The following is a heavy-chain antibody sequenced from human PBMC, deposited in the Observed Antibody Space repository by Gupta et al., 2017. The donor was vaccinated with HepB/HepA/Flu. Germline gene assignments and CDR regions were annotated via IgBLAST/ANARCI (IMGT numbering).Heavy chain of an antibody. D-gene: IGHD3-9*01. J-gene: IGHJ4*02. V-gene: IGHV3-30*18. CDR2: ISYDGSNK. CDR3: AKTALRYFDWAESDY. Sequence: QVQLVESGGGVVQPGRALRLSCAASGFTFSSYGMHWVRQAPGKGLEWVAVISYDGSNKYYADSVKGRFTISRDNSKNTLYLQMNSLRAEDTAVYYCAKTALRYFDWAESDYWGQGTLVTVSS. CDR1: GFTFSSYG.